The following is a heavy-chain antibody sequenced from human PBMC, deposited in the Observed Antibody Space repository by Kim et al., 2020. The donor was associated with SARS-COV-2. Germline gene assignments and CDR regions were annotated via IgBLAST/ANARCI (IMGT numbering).Heavy chain of an antibody. J-gene: IGHJ4*02. Sequence: GGSLRLYCVASEFTFSSYSMNWVRQAPGKGLEWVSYIISSGSTTYYADYVKGRFTISRDNAKNSLYLQMNSLRDEDTAVYYCARDRGGYTSHPLDYWGQG. D-gene: IGHD5-18*01. CDR3: ARDRGGYTSHPLDY. V-gene: IGHV3-48*02. CDR2: IISSGSTT. CDR1: EFTFSSYS.